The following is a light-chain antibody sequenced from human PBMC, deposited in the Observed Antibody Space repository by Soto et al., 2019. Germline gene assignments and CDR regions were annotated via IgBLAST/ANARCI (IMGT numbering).Light chain of an antibody. Sequence: EIVLTQSPGTLSLSPGERATLSCRASQSVSSSYLAWYQQKPGQAPRLLIYGASSRDTGIPDRFSGSGSGTDFTLTISRLEPEDFAAYYCQQYGSSPYTFGQGTKLEIK. CDR1: QSVSSSY. J-gene: IGKJ2*01. CDR2: GAS. CDR3: QQYGSSPYT. V-gene: IGKV3-20*01.